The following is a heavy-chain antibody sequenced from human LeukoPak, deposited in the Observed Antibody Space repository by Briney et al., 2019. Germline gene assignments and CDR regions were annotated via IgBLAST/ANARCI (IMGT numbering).Heavy chain of an antibody. CDR2: IDQDGSDK. J-gene: IGHJ4*02. Sequence: PGGSLRLSCAASGFTFSSYWMSWVRQAPGKGLEWVACIDQDGSDKFSVDSVKGRFTISRDNARNSMYLQMNSLRAEDTAVYYCARYMIAARPFDAFDYWGQGTLVTVSS. D-gene: IGHD6-6*01. V-gene: IGHV3-7*03. CDR3: ARYMIAARPFDAFDY. CDR1: GFTFSSYW.